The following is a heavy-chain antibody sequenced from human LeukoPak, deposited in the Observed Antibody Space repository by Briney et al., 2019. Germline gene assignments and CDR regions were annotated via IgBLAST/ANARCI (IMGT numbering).Heavy chain of an antibody. V-gene: IGHV4-34*01. CDR1: GGSFSGYY. D-gene: IGHD6-13*01. J-gene: IGHJ4*02. CDR3: ARVWYSSSWTIDY. CDR2: INHSGST. Sequence: PSETLSLTCAVYGGSFSGYYWSWIRQPPGKGLEWIGEINHSGSTNYNPSLKSRVTISVDTSKNQFSLKLSSVTAADTAVYYCARVWYSSSWTIDYWGQGTLATVSS.